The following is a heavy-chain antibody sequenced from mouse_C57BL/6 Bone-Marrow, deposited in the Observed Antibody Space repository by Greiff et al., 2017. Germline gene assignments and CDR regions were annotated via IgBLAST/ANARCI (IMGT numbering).Heavy chain of an antibody. V-gene: IGHV5-12*01. CDR2: ISNGGGST. D-gene: IGHD2-4*01. CDR1: GFTFSDYY. Sequence: EVQGVDSGGGLVQPGGSLKLSCAASGFTFSDYYMYWVRQTPEKRLEWVAYISNGGGSTYYPDTVKGRFTISRDTAKNTLYLQVSRLKSEDTAMYSCARQTGLQPYYDAMDYWGQGTSVTVSS. CDR3: ARQTGLQPYYDAMDY. J-gene: IGHJ4*01.